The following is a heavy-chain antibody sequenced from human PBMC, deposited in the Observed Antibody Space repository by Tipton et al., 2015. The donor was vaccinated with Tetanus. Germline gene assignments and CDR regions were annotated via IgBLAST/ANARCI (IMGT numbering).Heavy chain of an antibody. CDR3: ARAHCSDGVCNFGF. J-gene: IGHJ4*02. CDR1: GYIFTNYW. D-gene: IGHD2-15*01. CDR2: IYPGDSDT. V-gene: IGHV5-51*01. Sequence: VQLVQSGGEVKKPGESLKVSCKGSGYIFTNYWIGWVRQKPGKGLEWMGIIYPGDSDTRYSPSFQGQVTISVDKSINTAYLQWSSLKASDTSMFYCARAHCSDGVCNFGFWGQGALVTVAS.